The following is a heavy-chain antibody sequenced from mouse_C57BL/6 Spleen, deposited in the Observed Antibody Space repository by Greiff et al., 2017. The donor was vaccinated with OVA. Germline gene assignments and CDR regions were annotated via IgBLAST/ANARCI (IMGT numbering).Heavy chain of an antibody. CDR3: ARGTTVGAPQGFAY. CDR2: ILPGSGGT. Sequence: QVQLQQSGAELMKPGASVTLSCKASGYTFTGYWIEWVKQRPGHGLEWIGEILPGSGGTNYNEKFKGKATFTADTSSHTAYMQLSSLTTEDSAIYYCARGTTVGAPQGFAYWGQGTTLTVSA. CDR1: GYTFTGYW. D-gene: IGHD1-1*01. V-gene: IGHV1-9*01. J-gene: IGHJ2*01.